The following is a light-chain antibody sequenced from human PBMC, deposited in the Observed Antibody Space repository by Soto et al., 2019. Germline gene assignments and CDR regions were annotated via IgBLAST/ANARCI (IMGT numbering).Light chain of an antibody. J-gene: IGKJ1*01. CDR2: AAS. CDR1: QGISNY. Sequence: DIQMTQSPSSLSASVGDRVTITCRASQGISNYLAWYQQKPGKVPKLLIYAASTLQSGVPSRFSGSGSGTNFTLTISSLQPEDVATYYCQKYNSALEAWTFGQGTKVDIK. V-gene: IGKV1-27*01. CDR3: QKYNSALEAWT.